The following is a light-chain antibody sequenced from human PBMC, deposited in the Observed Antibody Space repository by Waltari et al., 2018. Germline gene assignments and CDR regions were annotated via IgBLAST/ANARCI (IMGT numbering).Light chain of an antibody. J-gene: IGLJ1*01. V-gene: IGLV2-14*03. CDR2: DVS. Sequence: QSALTQPASVSGSPGQSITLSCPGTSRDVGDYDWVTWYQQHPGKPPNVVIFDVSYRPSGVSNRFSGSKSGNTASLTISGRQAEDEADYYCTSYTSRHSLVFGTGTKVTVL. CDR3: TSYTSRHSLV. CDR1: SRDVGDYDW.